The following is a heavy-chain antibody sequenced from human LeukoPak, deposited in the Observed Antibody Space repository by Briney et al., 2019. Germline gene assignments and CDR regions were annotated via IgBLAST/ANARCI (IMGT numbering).Heavy chain of an antibody. D-gene: IGHD6-19*01. J-gene: IGHJ4*02. Sequence: PGTSLRLSCVASGFSFSNHGMHWVRQAPGKGLEWVSVIARDGGAKFYADSVKGRFTLSGDNSKNMFFLQMNFLTVEDTAIYYCAREATWGQWYFDHWGQGTPVTVSS. CDR1: GFSFSNHG. V-gene: IGHV3-30*03. CDR3: AREATWGQWYFDH. CDR2: IARDGGAK.